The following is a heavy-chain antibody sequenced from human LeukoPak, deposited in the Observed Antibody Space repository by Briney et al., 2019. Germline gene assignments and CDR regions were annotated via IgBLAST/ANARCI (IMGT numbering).Heavy chain of an antibody. V-gene: IGHV4-30-2*01. J-gene: IGHJ3*02. Sequence: SQTLSLTCAVSGGSISSGGYSWSWIRQPPGKGLEWIGYIYRSGSTYYNPSLKSRVTISVDRSKNQFSLKLSSVTAADTAVYYCARVLVQGGLYYGSGSYAFDIWGQGTMVTVSS. CDR1: GGSISSGGYS. D-gene: IGHD3-10*01. CDR2: IYRSGST. CDR3: ARVLVQGGLYYGSGSYAFDI.